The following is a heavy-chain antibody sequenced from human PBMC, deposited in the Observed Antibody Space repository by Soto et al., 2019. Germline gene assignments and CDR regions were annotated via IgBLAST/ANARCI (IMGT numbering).Heavy chain of an antibody. D-gene: IGHD3-10*01. J-gene: IGHJ5*01. Sequence: QVQLQQWGAGLLKPSETLSLTCAVYGGSFSGSYWSWIRQPPGKGLEWIGEINHSGSTNYNPSLKGRITISVDTSKNEFSLNVRSVTATDTAVDYWARRNAGRWVGEVPGGVDSCGQGTLVTVSS. CDR1: GGSFSGSY. V-gene: IGHV4-34*01. CDR2: INHSGST. CDR3: ARRNAGRWVGEVPGGVDS.